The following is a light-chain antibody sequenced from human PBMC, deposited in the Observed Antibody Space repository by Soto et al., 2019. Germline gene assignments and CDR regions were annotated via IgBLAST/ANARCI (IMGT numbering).Light chain of an antibody. CDR1: QSVSSN. CDR2: GAS. V-gene: IGKV3-15*01. Sequence: EIVMTQSPATLSVSPGERATLSCRASQSVSSNLAWYQQKPGQAPRLLIYGASTRATGIPARFSGSGSGTEFTLTISSLQSEDFAFYYCQQYIIWLSLTFGGGTKVEIK. J-gene: IGKJ4*01. CDR3: QQYIIWLSLT.